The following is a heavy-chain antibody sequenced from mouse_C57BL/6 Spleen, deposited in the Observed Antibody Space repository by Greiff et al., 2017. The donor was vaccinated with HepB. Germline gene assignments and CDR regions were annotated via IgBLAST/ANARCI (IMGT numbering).Heavy chain of an antibody. D-gene: IGHD2-5*01. CDR3: PRYSNVLDY. J-gene: IGHJ2*01. CDR1: GFTFSSYA. Sequence: VQLKESGGGLVKPGGSLKLSCAASGFTFSSYAMSWVRQTPEKRLEWVATISDGGSYTYYPDNVKGRFTISRDNAKNNLYLQMSHLKSEDTAMYYCPRYSNVLDYWGQGTTRTVSS. CDR2: ISDGGSYT. V-gene: IGHV5-4*01.